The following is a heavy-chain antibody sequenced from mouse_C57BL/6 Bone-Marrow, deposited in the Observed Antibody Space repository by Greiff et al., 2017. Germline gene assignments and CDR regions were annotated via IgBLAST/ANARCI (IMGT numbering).Heavy chain of an antibody. J-gene: IGHJ3*01. CDR1: GYTFTSYG. V-gene: IGHV1-81*01. Sequence: QVHVKQSGAELARPGASVKLSCKASGYTFTSYGISWVKQRTGQGLEWIGEMYPRSGNTYYNEKFKGKATLTADKSSSTAYMELRSLTSEDSAVYFCARWDYYGSSSWFAYWGQGTLVTVSA. D-gene: IGHD1-1*01. CDR2: MYPRSGNT. CDR3: ARWDYYGSSSWFAY.